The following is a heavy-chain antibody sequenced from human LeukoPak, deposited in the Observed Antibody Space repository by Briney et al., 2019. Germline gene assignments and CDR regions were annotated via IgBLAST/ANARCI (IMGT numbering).Heavy chain of an antibody. CDR3: ARGRWEVRFDP. Sequence: SETLSLTCAVYGGSFSGYYWSWVRQPPGKGLEWIGEIRHIGSTSYNPSLESRVTISVDTSKNQFSLKLSSVTAADTAVYYCARGRWEVRFDPWGQGTLVTVSS. CDR2: IRHIGST. V-gene: IGHV4-34*01. J-gene: IGHJ5*02. D-gene: IGHD1-26*01. CDR1: GGSFSGYY.